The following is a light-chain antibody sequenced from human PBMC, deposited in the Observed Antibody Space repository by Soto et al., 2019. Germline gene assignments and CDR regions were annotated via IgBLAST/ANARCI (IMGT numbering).Light chain of an antibody. J-gene: IGLJ2*01. V-gene: IGLV2-14*03. CDR2: EVF. CDR3: CSYTTTSTFL. CDR1: NSDVGAYNY. Sequence: ALTQPASVSGSPGQSITISCTGTNSDVGAYNYVSWYQQHPGKVPKLMIYEVFRRPSGISDRFSGSKSGNTASLTISGLQAEDEADYYCCSYTTTSTFLFGGGTQLTVL.